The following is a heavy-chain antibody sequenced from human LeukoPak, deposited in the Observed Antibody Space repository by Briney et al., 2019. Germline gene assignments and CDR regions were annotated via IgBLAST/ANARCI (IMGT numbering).Heavy chain of an antibody. CDR1: GFTFSRYA. D-gene: IGHD1-26*01. CDR3: VKDVGGSYAFDY. V-gene: IGHV3-64D*09. CDR2: INDNGGRT. J-gene: IGHJ4*02. Sequence: GGSLRLSCSASGFTFSRYAMHWVRQAPGKGLEYVSGINDNGGRTHYGDSVKGRFSTSRDNSKNTLHLQMSNLRAEDTALYYCVKDVGGSYAFDYWGQGILVTVAS.